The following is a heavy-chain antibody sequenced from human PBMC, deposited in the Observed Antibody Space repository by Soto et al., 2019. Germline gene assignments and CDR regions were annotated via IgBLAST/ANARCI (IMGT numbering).Heavy chain of an antibody. CDR2: IIPIFGTA. CDR3: ARRIYSSAGSLRAFDI. D-gene: IGHD6-19*01. J-gene: IGHJ3*02. V-gene: IGHV1-69*01. Sequence: QVQLVQSGAEVKKPGSSVKVSCKAPGGTFSSYAISGVRQAPGQGLEWMGGIIPIFGTANYAQKFQGRVTITADESTSTAYMELSSLRSEDTAVYYCARRIYSSAGSLRAFDIWGQGTMVTVSS. CDR1: GGTFSSYA.